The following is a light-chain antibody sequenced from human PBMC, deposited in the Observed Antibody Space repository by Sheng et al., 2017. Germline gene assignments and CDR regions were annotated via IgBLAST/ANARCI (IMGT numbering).Light chain of an antibody. CDR3: QVWDSSDDHRV. CDR1: SIGRKS. Sequence: SYELTQPPSVSVAPGQTARISCGGNSIGRKSVHWYRQKPGQAPTLVVYDDRDRPSGIPARFSGSNSGNMATLTISRVEAGDEADYFCQVWDSSDDHRVFGGGTKLSVL. CDR2: DDR. J-gene: IGLJ3*02. V-gene: IGLV3-21*02.